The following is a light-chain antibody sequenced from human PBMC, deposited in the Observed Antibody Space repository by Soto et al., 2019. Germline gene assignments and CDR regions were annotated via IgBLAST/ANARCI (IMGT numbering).Light chain of an antibody. CDR3: LQLKRYPLT. Sequence: IQLTQSPSSLSASVGDRVAITCRAREGISPYLAWYQEKPGKVPKLLIDTASTLQNGVPSRFSGSGSGTDFTLTISSLQPEDFATYYCLQLKRYPLTFGGGTRVEIK. J-gene: IGKJ4*01. CDR2: TAS. CDR1: EGISPY. V-gene: IGKV1-9*01.